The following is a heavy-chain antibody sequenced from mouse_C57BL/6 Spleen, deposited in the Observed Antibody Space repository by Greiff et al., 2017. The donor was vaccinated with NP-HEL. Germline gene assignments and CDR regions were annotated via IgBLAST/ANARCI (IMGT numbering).Heavy chain of an antibody. V-gene: IGHV1-22*01. CDR1: GYTLTDYN. CDR3: QTAQALDY. J-gene: IGHJ2*01. D-gene: IGHD3-2*02. CDR2: INPNNGGT. Sequence: VHVKQSGPELVKPGASVKMSCKASGYTLTDYNMHWVKQSHGKSLEWIGYINPNNGGTSYNQKFKGKATLTVNKSSSTAYMELRSLTSEDSAVYYCQTAQALDYWGQGTTLTVSS.